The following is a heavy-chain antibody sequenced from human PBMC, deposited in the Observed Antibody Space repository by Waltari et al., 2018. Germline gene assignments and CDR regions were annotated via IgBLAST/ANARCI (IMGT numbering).Heavy chain of an antibody. CDR1: GYSISSGYW. Sequence: QVQLQESGPGLVMPSETLSLTCSVSGYSISSGYWWGWIRQPPGKGLEWIASIYYTSGYTQYTPSLRSRVTISSDTSKNQFSLRLTSVTAADTAVYYCANNEWGLPVSWGQGTLVTVSS. J-gene: IGHJ5*02. CDR2: IYYTSGYT. D-gene: IGHD1-26*01. CDR3: ANNEWGLPVS. V-gene: IGHV4-38-2*01.